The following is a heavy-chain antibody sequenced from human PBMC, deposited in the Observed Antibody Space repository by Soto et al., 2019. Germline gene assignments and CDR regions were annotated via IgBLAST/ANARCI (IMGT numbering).Heavy chain of an antibody. CDR1: GFNFNTCA. CDR3: ARPWGPYSSGWYYFDY. CDR2: ISGNGVST. Sequence: HPGGSLRLSCSASGFNFNTCAIHWVRQAPGKGLEYVSGISGNGVSTYYADSVKGRFTISRDNSKSTLYLQMGSLRVEDMAVYYCARPWGPYSSGWYYFDYWGQGTLVTVSS. V-gene: IGHV3-64*02. J-gene: IGHJ4*02. D-gene: IGHD6-19*01.